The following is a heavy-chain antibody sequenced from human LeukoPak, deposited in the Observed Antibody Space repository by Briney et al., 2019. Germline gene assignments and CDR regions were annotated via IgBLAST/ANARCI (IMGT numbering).Heavy chain of an antibody. Sequence: PGGSLRLSCSASGFTFSSYAMHWVRQAPGKGLEYVSAISSNGGSTYYADSVKGRFTISRDNSKNTLYLQMSSLRAEDTAVYYCVKAYSSTSWGVADYWGQGTLVTVSS. CDR1: GFTFSSYA. D-gene: IGHD2-2*01. CDR3: VKAYSSTSWGVADY. CDR2: ISSNGGST. V-gene: IGHV3-64D*06. J-gene: IGHJ4*02.